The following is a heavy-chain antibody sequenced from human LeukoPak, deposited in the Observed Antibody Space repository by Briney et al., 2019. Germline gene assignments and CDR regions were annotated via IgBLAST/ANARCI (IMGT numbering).Heavy chain of an antibody. D-gene: IGHD5-18*01. CDR2: INPNSGGT. CDR3: ARERPADTAMAWDY. Sequence: ASVKVSCKASGYTFTGYYMHWVRQAPGQGLEWMGWINPNSGGTNYAQKFQGRVTMTRDTSISTAYMELSRLRSDDTAVYYCARERPADTAMAWDYLGQGTLVTVSS. V-gene: IGHV1-2*02. J-gene: IGHJ4*02. CDR1: GYTFTGYY.